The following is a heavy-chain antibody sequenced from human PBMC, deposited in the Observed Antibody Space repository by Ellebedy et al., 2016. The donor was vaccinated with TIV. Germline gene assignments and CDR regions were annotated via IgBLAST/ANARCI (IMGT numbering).Heavy chain of an antibody. V-gene: IGHV4-61*01. J-gene: IGHJ3*02. CDR2: VYYSEST. CDR3: ARDAIHGSGPHGFDI. CDR1: GGSVNTDNYY. D-gene: IGHD3-10*01. Sequence: MPSETLSLTCTVSGGSVNTDNYYWTWIRQPPGKGLEWIGYVYYSESTNYSPSLESRVTISIDTSKNQFSLRLTSVTAADTAIYFCARDAIHGSGPHGFDIWGPGTMVTVSS.